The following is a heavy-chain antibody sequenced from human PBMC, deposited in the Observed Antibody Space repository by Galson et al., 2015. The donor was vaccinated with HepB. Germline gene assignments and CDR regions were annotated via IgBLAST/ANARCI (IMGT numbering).Heavy chain of an antibody. CDR1: GYTFTSYD. D-gene: IGHD3-9*01. Sequence: SVKVSCKASGYTFTSYDINWVRQAPGQGLEWMGWINTNSGKTDYAQKFQGRVTMARNTSISTAYMELSSLRSDDTAVYYCARGRRYFDWLGYYYYYMDVWGKWTTVTFSS. V-gene: IGHV1-8*01. CDR2: INTNSGKT. CDR3: ARGRRYFDWLGYYYYYMDV. J-gene: IGHJ6*03.